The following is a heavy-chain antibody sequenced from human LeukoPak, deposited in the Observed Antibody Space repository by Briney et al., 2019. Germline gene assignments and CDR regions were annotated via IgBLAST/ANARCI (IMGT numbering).Heavy chain of an antibody. CDR3: XRXKYYYDSSGYSSFDY. D-gene: IGHD3-22*01. V-gene: IGHV3-48*01. Sequence: GGSLRLSCAASGFTFSSYSMNWVRQAPGKGLEWVSYISSSSSTIYYADSVKGRFTISRDNAKNSLYLQMNSLRAEDTAVYYXXRXKYYYDSSGYSSFDYWGQGTLVTVSS. CDR1: GFTFSSYS. J-gene: IGHJ4*02. CDR2: ISSSSSTI.